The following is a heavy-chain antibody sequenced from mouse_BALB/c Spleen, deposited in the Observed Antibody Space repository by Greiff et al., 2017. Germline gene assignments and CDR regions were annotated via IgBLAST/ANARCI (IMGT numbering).Heavy chain of an antibody. CDR1: GYSFTDYN. V-gene: IGHV1S135*01. D-gene: IGHD1-1*01. CDR2: IDPYNGGT. J-gene: IGHJ2*01. CDR3: ARSIYYYGSRIYFDD. Sequence: QLQQSGPELVKPGASVKVSCKASGYSFTDYNMYWVKQSHGKSLEWIGYIDPYNGGTRYNQKFKGKATLTVDKSSSTAFMHLNSLTSEDAAVYYCARSIYYYGSRIYFDDWGQGTTRTGSS.